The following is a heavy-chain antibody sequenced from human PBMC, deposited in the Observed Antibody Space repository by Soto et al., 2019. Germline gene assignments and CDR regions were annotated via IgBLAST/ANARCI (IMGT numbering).Heavy chain of an antibody. CDR3: AKELGYSYSDIDY. CDR1: GFPFSSYA. D-gene: IGHD5-18*01. V-gene: IGHV3-23*01. Sequence: GGSLRLSCAASGFPFSSYAMSWVRQAPGKGLEWVLGISGSGGSTYYADSVKGRFTISRDNSKNTLYLQMNSLRAEDTAIYYCAKELGYSYSDIDYWGQGTLVTVSS. J-gene: IGHJ4*02. CDR2: ISGSGGST.